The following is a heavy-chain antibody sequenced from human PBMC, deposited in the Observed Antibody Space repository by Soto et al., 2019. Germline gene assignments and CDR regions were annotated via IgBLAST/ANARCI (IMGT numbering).Heavy chain of an antibody. CDR1: GFPFSDHY. J-gene: IGHJ3*02. D-gene: IGHD6-13*01. V-gene: IGHV3-30-3*01. CDR3: AGRYSSSWYGGARRGAFDI. CDR2: ISYDGSNK. Sequence: PGGSLSLSCAVSGFPFSDHYMDWVRQAPGKGLEWVAVISYDGSNKYYADSVKGRFTISRDNSKNTLYLQMNSLRAEDTAVYYCAGRYSSSWYGGARRGAFDIWGQGTMVTVSS.